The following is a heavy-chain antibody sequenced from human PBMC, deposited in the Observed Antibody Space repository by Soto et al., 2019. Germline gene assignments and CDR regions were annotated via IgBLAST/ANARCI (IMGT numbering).Heavy chain of an antibody. Sequence: GGSVRLSCAASGVSFRNSAMGWARQAPGKGLEWVSVISESGATTYYADSVKGRFTISRDNSKNTLYLQMNSLRVEDTAVYYCAKKVPGSNPLDSWGQGA. CDR3: AKKVPGSNPLDS. D-gene: IGHD1-1*01. CDR1: GVSFRNSA. CDR2: ISESGATT. J-gene: IGHJ4*02. V-gene: IGHV3-23*01.